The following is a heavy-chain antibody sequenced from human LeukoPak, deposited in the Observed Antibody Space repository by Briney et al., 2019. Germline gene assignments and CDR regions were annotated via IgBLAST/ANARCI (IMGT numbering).Heavy chain of an antibody. CDR1: GLTVSSSY. Sequence: PGGSLRLSCAASGLTVSSSYMSWVRQAPGKGLEWVSVIYSGGSAFYADSVKGRFTISRDNSKNTLFLQMNSLRAEDTAIYYCARGHEALGYWGQGTLVTVSS. CDR3: ARGHEALGY. CDR2: IYSGGSA. V-gene: IGHV3-53*01. J-gene: IGHJ4*02. D-gene: IGHD3-10*01.